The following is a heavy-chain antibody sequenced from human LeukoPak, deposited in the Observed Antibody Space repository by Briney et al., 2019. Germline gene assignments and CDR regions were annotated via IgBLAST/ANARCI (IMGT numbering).Heavy chain of an antibody. V-gene: IGHV1-58*02. Sequence: SVKISCKASGFTFTSSAMQWVRQARGQRLEWIGWIVVGSGNTNYAQKFQERVTITRDMSTSTAYMELSSLRSEDTAVYYCAADSSGYYSFDPWGQGTLVTVSS. CDR1: GFTFTSSA. D-gene: IGHD3-22*01. CDR2: IVVGSGNT. CDR3: AADSSGYYSFDP. J-gene: IGHJ5*02.